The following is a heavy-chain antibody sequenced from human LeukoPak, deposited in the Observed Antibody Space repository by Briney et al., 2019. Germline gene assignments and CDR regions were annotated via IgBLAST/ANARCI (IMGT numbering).Heavy chain of an antibody. V-gene: IGHV1-18*01. CDR1: GYTLTSHG. CDR2: ISAYNGNT. J-gene: IGHJ4*02. CDR3: ARGPAKEGTKYYFDY. D-gene: IGHD1-7*01. Sequence: ASVKVSCKASGYTLTSHGISWVRQAPGQGLGWMGWISAYNGNTNYAQKLQGRVTMTTDTSTSTAYMELRSLRSDDTAVYYCARGPAKEGTKYYFDYWGQGTLVTVSS.